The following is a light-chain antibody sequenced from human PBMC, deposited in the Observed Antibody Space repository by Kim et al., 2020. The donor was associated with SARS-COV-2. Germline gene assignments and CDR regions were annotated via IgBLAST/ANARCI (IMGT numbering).Light chain of an antibody. CDR2: DAS. V-gene: IGKV3-11*01. CDR1: QSVSSY. Sequence: SPGERATLSCRASQSVSSYLAWYQQKPGQAPRLLIYDASNRATGIPTRFSGSGSGTDFTLTISSLEPEDFAVYYCQQRSNWPRGTFGQGTRLEIK. CDR3: QQRSNWPRGT. J-gene: IGKJ5*01.